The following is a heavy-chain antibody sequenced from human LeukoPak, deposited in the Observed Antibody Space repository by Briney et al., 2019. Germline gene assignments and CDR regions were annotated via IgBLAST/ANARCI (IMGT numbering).Heavy chain of an antibody. CDR2: IYTSGST. Sequence: PSETLSLTCTVSGGSISSGSYYWSWIRQPAGKGLEWIGRIYTSGSTNYNPSLKSRVTISVDTSKNQFSLKLSSVTAADTAVYYCARDLPQTYSGSYFAFDIWGQGTMVTVSS. V-gene: IGHV4-61*02. CDR1: GGSISSGSYY. D-gene: IGHD1-26*01. J-gene: IGHJ3*02. CDR3: ARDLPQTYSGSYFAFDI.